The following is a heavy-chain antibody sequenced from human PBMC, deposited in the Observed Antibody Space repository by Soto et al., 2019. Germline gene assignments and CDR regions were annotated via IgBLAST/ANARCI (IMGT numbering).Heavy chain of an antibody. D-gene: IGHD2-2*02. Sequence: LRLYCAVSGFTFSNFVMLWVRRAPGKGLEWMAVISYDGSKNYYPGFVMGRFTVVRDNSNNTLFLEMNSLIAENTAEYYCARPGLAPCAINHCYCGLGVWDKGTTGTVSS. CDR1: GFTFSNFV. J-gene: IGHJ6*04. V-gene: IGHV3-30-3*01. CDR2: ISYDGSKN. CDR3: ARPGLAPCAINHCYCGLGV.